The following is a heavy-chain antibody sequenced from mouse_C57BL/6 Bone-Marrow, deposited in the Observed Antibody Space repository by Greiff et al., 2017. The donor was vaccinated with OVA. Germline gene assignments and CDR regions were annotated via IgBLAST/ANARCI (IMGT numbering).Heavy chain of an antibody. Sequence: VQLQQSGPELARPWASVTISCQAFYTFSRRVHFAIRDTNYWMQWVKQRPGQGLEWIGAIYPGNGDTSYNQKFKVRTTLTADKASSTAYIQLSRLTSEDSAVYYWACDCFGGYFDVWGTGTTVTVSS. CDR3: SEDSAVYYWACDCFGGYFDV. J-gene: IGHJ1*03. V-gene: IGHV1-87*01. D-gene: IGHD2-4*01. CDR1: YTFSRRVH. CDR2: GQGLEWIG.